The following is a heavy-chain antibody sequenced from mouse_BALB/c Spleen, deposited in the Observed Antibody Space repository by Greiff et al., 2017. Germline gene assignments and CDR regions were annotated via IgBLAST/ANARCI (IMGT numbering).Heavy chain of an antibody. CDR2: INPYNGGT. V-gene: IGHV1S29*02. CDR3: ASGYDYDGWFAY. Sequence: EVQLQESGPELVKPGASVKISCKASGYTFTDYNMHWVKQSHGKSLEWIGYINPYNGGTGYNQKFKSKATLTVDNSSSTAYMELRSLTSEDSAVYYCASGYDYDGWFAYWGQGTLVTVSA. CDR1: GYTFTDYN. J-gene: IGHJ3*01. D-gene: IGHD2-4*01.